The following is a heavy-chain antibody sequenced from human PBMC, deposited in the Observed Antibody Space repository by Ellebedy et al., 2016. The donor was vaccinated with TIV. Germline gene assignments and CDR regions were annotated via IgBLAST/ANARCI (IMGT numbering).Heavy chain of an antibody. V-gene: IGHV4-59*08. D-gene: IGHD3-16*01. CDR2: VHYTGST. CDR3: ARRREAVGTPWGRAFDS. Sequence: SETLSLXXTVSRGSLSNYYWSWLRQPPGKGLEWIGYVHYTGSTNYNPSLKSRATISVDTSKNQFSLDLSSVTAADTAIYYCARRREAVGTPWGRAFDSWGQGTLVTVSS. J-gene: IGHJ4*02. CDR1: RGSLSNYY.